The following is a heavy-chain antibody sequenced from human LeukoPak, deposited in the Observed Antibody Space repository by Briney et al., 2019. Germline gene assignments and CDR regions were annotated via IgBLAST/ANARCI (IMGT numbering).Heavy chain of an antibody. J-gene: IGHJ4*02. CDR1: GFTFSDYY. D-gene: IGHD6-19*01. CDR2: ISSSSSYT. CDR3: ARALAVAGPFDY. V-gene: IGHV3-11*06. Sequence: GGSLRLSCAASGFTFSDYYMSWIRQAPGEGLEWVSYISSSSSYTNYADSVKGRFTISRDNAKNSLYLQMNSLRAEDTAVYYCARALAVAGPFDYWGQGTLVTVSS.